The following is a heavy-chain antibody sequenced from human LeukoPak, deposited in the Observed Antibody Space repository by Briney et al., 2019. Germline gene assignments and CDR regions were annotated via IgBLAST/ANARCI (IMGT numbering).Heavy chain of an antibody. CDR3: ARLIYGSGSYFWDY. CDR1: GGVICIYG. Sequence: SETLSLTCTVSGGVICIYGWSWFRQPPGKGLEWIGYIYYSGSTYYNPSLKSRVTISVDTSKNQFSLKLSSVTAADTAVYYCARLIYGSGSYFWDYWGQGTLVTVSS. D-gene: IGHD3-10*01. CDR2: IYYSGST. V-gene: IGHV4-59*08. J-gene: IGHJ4*02.